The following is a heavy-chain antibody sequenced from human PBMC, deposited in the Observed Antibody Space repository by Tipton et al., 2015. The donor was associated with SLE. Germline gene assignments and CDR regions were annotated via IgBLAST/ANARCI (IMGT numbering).Heavy chain of an antibody. D-gene: IGHD3-22*01. J-gene: IGHJ3*02. Sequence: GLVKPSETLSLTCTVSGGSISGYYWSWIRQSPGEGLEWIGYAYSSGSTHYNPSLKSRVTISVDASKNQFSLRLTSVTAADTAVYYCARRHFDTSGYSRGAFDIWGQGTMVTVSS. V-gene: IGHV4-59*01. CDR1: GGSISGYY. CDR2: AYSSGST. CDR3: ARRHFDTSGYSRGAFDI.